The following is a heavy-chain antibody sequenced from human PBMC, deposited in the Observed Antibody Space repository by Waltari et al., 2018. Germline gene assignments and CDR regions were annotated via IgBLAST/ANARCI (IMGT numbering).Heavy chain of an antibody. CDR3: AREVASTYTYGLYWFDP. D-gene: IGHD5-18*01. V-gene: IGHV1-24*01. CDR2: VDPKDGKT. J-gene: IGHJ5*02. Sequence: QVQLVQSGAEVKKPGASVKVSCKVSGYTLTELSMHWVRQAPGKGPEWMGGVDPKDGKTIYTPKFQGKVTITEDTSTDTAYMELSSLRSEDTAVYYCAREVASTYTYGLYWFDPWGQGTLVTVSS. CDR1: GYTLTELS.